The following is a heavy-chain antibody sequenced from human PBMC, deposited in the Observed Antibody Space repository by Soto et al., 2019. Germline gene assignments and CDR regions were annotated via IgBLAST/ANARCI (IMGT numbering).Heavy chain of an antibody. D-gene: IGHD3-22*01. J-gene: IGHJ1*01. CDR1: GYTFTSYG. V-gene: IGHV1-18*01. CDR3: ARDEGYYYDSIGYYYHAEYFQH. CDR2: ISAYNGNT. Sequence: QVQLVQSGAEVKKPGASVKVSCKASGYTFTSYGISWVRQAPGQGLEWMGWISAYNGNTNYAQKLQGRVTMTTDTSTLTAYMELRSLRSDDTAVYYCARDEGYYYDSIGYYYHAEYFQHWGQGTLVTVSS.